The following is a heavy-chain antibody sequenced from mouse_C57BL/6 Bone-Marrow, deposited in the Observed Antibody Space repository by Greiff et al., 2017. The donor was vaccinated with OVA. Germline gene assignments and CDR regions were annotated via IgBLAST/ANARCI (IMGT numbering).Heavy chain of an antibody. CDR3: AIYYYGWFAY. J-gene: IGHJ3*01. CDR2: ISSGSSTI. D-gene: IGHD1-1*02. Sequence: EVQVVESGGGLVKPGGSLKLSCAASGFTFSDYGMHWVRQAPEKGLEWVAYISSGSSTIYYADTVKGRFTISRDNAKNTLFLQMTSLRSEDTAMYYCAIYYYGWFAYWGQGTLVTVSA. V-gene: IGHV5-17*01. CDR1: GFTFSDYG.